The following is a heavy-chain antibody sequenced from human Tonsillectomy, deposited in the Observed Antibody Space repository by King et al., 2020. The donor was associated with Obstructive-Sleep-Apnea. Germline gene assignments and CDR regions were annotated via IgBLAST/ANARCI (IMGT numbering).Heavy chain of an antibody. V-gene: IGHV3-23*04. CDR2: ISGSGGST. Sequence: VQLVESGGGLVQPGGSLRLSCAASGFTFSSYAMSWVRQAPGKGLEWVSAISGSGGSTYYADSVKGRFPISRDNSKNTLYLQMNSLRAEDTAVYYCAKVLYDILTGYYTYYYYGMDVWGQGTTVTVSS. CDR3: AKVLYDILTGYYTYYYYGMDV. CDR1: GFTFSSYA. J-gene: IGHJ6*02. D-gene: IGHD3-9*01.